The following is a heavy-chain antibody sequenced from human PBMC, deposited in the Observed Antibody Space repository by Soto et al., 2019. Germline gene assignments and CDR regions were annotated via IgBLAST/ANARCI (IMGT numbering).Heavy chain of an antibody. Sequence: ITLKESGPTLEKPTQTLTLTCTFSGFSLSTSGVGVGWIRQPPGKALEGLAHIYWDDDKRYSPSLKNRPTITSDTSKNQVVLTMTNMDPVDTATYCSAHSRGSGGYFDYWGQGTLVTVSS. CDR3: AHSRGSGGYFDY. CDR2: IYWDDDK. D-gene: IGHD3-10*01. CDR1: GFSLSTSGVG. V-gene: IGHV2-5*02. J-gene: IGHJ4*02.